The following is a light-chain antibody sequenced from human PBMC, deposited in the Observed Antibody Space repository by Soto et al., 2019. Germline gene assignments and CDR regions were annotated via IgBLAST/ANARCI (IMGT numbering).Light chain of an antibody. CDR2: RVS. CDR3: MQGSHWSGT. V-gene: IGKV2-30*01. Sequence: DVVMTQSPLSLPVPLGQPASISCRSTQSLVSSEGNTYLTWLQQRPGPSPRRLIYRVSGRESGVPDRFSGGGSGSAFTLTISSVEADVVGGYYCMQGSHWSGTVGQGTKVEIK. J-gene: IGKJ1*01. CDR1: QSLVSSEGNTY.